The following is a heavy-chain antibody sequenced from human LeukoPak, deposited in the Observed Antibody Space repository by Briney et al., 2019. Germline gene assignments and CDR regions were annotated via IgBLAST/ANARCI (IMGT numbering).Heavy chain of an antibody. Sequence: ASVKVSCTASGYTFTSYAMNWVRQAPGQGLEWMGWINTNTGNPTYAQGFTGRFVFSLDTSVSTAYLQISSLKAEDTAVYYCARDRFKAGPIAAAGTGDYWGQGTLVTVSS. CDR3: ARDRFKAGPIAAAGTGDY. D-gene: IGHD6-13*01. CDR2: INTNTGNP. CDR1: GYTFTSYA. J-gene: IGHJ4*02. V-gene: IGHV7-4-1*02.